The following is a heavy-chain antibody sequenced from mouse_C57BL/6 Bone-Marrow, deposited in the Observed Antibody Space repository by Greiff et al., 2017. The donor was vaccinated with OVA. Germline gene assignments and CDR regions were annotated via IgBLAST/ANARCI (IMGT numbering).Heavy chain of an antibody. D-gene: IGHD1-1*01. V-gene: IGHV1-75*01. CDR3: ARRYGSTRYFDV. J-gene: IGHJ1*03. Sequence: VQLKESGPELVKPGASVKISCKASGYTFTDYYINWVKQRPGQGLEWIGWIFPGSGSTYYNEKFKGKATLTVDKSSSTAYMLLSSLTSEDSAVYFGARRYGSTRYFDVWGTGTTVTVSS. CDR2: IFPGSGST. CDR1: GYTFTDYY.